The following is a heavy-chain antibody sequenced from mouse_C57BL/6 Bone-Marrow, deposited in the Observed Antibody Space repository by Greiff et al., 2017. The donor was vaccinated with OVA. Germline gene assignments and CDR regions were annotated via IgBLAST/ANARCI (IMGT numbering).Heavy chain of an antibody. CDR2: IRNKANNHAT. J-gene: IGHJ2*01. V-gene: IGHV6-6*01. CDR1: GFTFSDAW. Sequence: DVQLQESGGGLVQPGGSMKLSCAASGFTFSDAWMDWVRPSPAKGLEWVAEIRNKANNHATYYAESVKGRFTISRDDSKSSVYLQMNSLRAEDTGIYYCPSITTVVAKDYWGQGTTLTVSS. CDR3: PSITTVVAKDY. D-gene: IGHD1-1*01.